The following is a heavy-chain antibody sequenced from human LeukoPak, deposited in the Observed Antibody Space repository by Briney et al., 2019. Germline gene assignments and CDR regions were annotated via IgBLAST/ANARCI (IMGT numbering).Heavy chain of an antibody. CDR3: ARHDGGSSVDY. CDR2: IYYSGST. CDR1: GGSISSYY. V-gene: IGHV4-59*08. J-gene: IGHJ4*02. D-gene: IGHD4-23*01. Sequence: SETLSLTCTVSGGSISSYYWSWIRQPPGKGLEWIGYIYYSGSTNYNPPLKSRVTISVDTSKNQFSLKLSSVTAADTAVYYCARHDGGSSVDYWGQGALVTVSS.